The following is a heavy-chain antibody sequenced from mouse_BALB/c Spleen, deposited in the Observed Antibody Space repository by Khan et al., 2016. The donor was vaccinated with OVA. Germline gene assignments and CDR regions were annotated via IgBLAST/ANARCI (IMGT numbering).Heavy chain of an antibody. CDR1: GFTFSTYG. Sequence: EVELVESGGDLVKPGGSLKLSCAASGFTFSTYGMSWVRQAPGKRLEWVASVSTGGSYTYYPDSVKGRFTISRDNAKNTLYLQLSGLRSEDTAMFYCKRRAYYGDSEGFAYWGQGTLVTVSA. J-gene: IGHJ3*01. CDR2: VSTGGSYT. D-gene: IGHD1-2*01. V-gene: IGHV5-6*01. CDR3: KRRAYYGDSEGFAY.